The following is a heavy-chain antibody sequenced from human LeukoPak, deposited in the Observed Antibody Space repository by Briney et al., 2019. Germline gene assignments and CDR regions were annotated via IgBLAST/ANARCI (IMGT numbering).Heavy chain of an antibody. CDR2: ISPSSSYI. Sequence: GGSLRLSCAASGFAFNTYSLIWVRQAPGEGLEWVSSISPSSSYIYYADSVKGRFTISRDNAKNSLYLQMNSLRAEDTAVYYCARHRAYSSSSPFDYWGQGTLVTVSS. D-gene: IGHD6-6*01. V-gene: IGHV3-21*04. CDR3: ARHRAYSSSSPFDY. J-gene: IGHJ4*02. CDR1: GFAFNTYS.